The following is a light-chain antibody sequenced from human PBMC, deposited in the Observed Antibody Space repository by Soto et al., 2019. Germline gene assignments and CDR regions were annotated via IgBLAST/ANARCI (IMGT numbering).Light chain of an antibody. CDR2: AAS. CDR3: QQSYSTLT. J-gene: IGKJ3*01. CDR1: QSISRY. V-gene: IGKV1-39*01. Sequence: DIQVTQSPASLSASVGDRVTITCRASQSISRYLNWDQQKPGKAPKVLIYAASSLQSGVPSRFSGSGSGTDFTLTISSMQPEDFAAYYCQQSYSTLTFGPGTKVDIK.